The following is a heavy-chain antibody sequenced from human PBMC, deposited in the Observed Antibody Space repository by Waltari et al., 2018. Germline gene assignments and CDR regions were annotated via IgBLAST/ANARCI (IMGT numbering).Heavy chain of an antibody. V-gene: IGHV1-69*01. CDR3: ARDYEVKDGYNSDYYYGMDV. CDR1: GGTFSSYA. D-gene: IGHD5-12*01. Sequence: QVQLVQSGAEVKKPGSSVKVSCKASGGTFSSYAISWVRQAPGQGLGWMGGIIPIFGTANYAQKFQGRVTITADESTSTAYMELSSLRSEDTAVYYWARDYEVKDGYNSDYYYGMDVWGQGTTVTVSS. J-gene: IGHJ6*02. CDR2: IIPIFGTA.